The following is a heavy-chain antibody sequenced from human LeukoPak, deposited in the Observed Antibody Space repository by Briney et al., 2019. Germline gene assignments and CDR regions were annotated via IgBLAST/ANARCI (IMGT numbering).Heavy chain of an antibody. CDR1: GFTFSNAW. D-gene: IGHD1-26*01. CDR3: TRSESGTYKGGFDF. J-gene: IGHJ4*02. V-gene: IGHV3-15*01. Sequence: PGGSLRLSCAASGFTFSNAWMSWVRQSPGKGLEWVSRIKSKTYGGTGEYAASVKGRFTISRDDSKSIAHLQMNSLKTEDTAVYYCTRSESGTYKGGFDFWGQGTLVTVSS. CDR2: IKSKTYGGTG.